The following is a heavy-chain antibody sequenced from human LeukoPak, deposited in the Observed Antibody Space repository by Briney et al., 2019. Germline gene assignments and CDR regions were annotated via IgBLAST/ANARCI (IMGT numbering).Heavy chain of an antibody. J-gene: IGHJ3*02. CDR1: GFTSSSYA. D-gene: IGHD3-9*01. CDR3: AREEPDYDILTGYYNAFDI. Sequence: GGSLRLSCAASGFTSSSYAMHWVRQAPGKGLEWVAVISYDGSNKYYEDSVKGRFTISRDNSENTLYLQMNSLRAEDTAVYYCAREEPDYDILTGYYNAFDIWGQGTMVTVSS. CDR2: ISYDGSNK. V-gene: IGHV3-30*04.